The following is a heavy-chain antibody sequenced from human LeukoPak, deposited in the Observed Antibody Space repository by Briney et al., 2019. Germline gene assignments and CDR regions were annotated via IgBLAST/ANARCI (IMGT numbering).Heavy chain of an antibody. D-gene: IGHD1-26*01. CDR2: IKQDGSEK. CDR3: AARSSGNPYF. J-gene: IGHJ4*02. Sequence: GGSLRLSCTASGLTLSNYWMIWVRQAPGKGLQWVAKIKQDGSEKYYVDSVKGRFTISRDNAENSLYLQMNSLGVEDTAVYYCAARSSGNPYFWGQGTLVTVSS. CDR1: GLTLSNYW. V-gene: IGHV3-7*03.